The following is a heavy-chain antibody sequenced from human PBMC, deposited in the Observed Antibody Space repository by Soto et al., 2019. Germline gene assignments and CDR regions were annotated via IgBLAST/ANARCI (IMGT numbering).Heavy chain of an antibody. CDR3: ARDPSYYDILTGYYLDY. Sequence: GGSLRLSCAASGFTFSSYAMHWVRQAPGKGLEWVAVISYDGSNKYYADSVKGRFTISRDNSKNTLYLQMNSLRAEDTAVYYCARDPSYYDILTGYYLDYWGQGTTVTVSS. CDR2: ISYDGSNK. CDR1: GFTFSSYA. V-gene: IGHV3-30-3*01. D-gene: IGHD3-9*01. J-gene: IGHJ4*03.